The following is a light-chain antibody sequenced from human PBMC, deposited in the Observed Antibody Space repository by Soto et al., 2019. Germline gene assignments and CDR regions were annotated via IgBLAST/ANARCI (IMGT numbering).Light chain of an antibody. CDR2: GAF. V-gene: IGKV3-20*01. Sequence: EIVLTHSPATLSLSPGERATLSCRATQSVSSSYLAWYQQKPGQAPRLLIYGAFKRATGIPDRFSGSGSGTDFTLTIARLEPEDFAVYYCQQYGDSPRTFGQGTRLEIK. J-gene: IGKJ5*01. CDR1: QSVSSSY. CDR3: QQYGDSPRT.